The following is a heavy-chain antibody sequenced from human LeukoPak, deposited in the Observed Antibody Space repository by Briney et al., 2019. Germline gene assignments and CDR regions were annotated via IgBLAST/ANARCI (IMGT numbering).Heavy chain of an antibody. CDR3: ARDVLGSYYDRYYYYGMDV. V-gene: IGHV1-8*01. CDR1: GYTFTSYD. Sequence: GASVKVSRKASGYTFTSYDINWVRQATGQGLEWMGWMNPNSGNTGYAQKFQGRVTMTTDTSTSTAYMEMRSLRSDDTAVYYCARDVLGSYYDRYYYYGMDVWGQGTTVTVSS. J-gene: IGHJ6*02. CDR2: MNPNSGNT. D-gene: IGHD3-22*01.